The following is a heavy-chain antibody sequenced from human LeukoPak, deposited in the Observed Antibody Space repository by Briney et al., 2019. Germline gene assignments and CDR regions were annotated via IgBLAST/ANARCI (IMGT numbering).Heavy chain of an antibody. CDR1: GASISDTNYY. CDR3: ARERVRATIDRRFAY. D-gene: IGHD4/OR15-4a*01. Sequence: SETLSLTCTVSGASISDTNYYWNCIRQPAGKGLQWIGRIYTTGTTDYIPSLKRRLTISMDTSNNHFSLRLNSVTAADTAVYFCARERVRATIDRRFAYWGRGIVVSVSS. J-gene: IGHJ4*02. V-gene: IGHV4-61*02. CDR2: IYTTGTT.